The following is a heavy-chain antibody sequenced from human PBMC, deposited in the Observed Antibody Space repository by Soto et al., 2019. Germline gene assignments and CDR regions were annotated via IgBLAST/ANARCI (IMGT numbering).Heavy chain of an antibody. J-gene: IGHJ4*02. CDR2: IYYSGST. Sequence: SETLSLTCTVAGASMSNYFWHWIRQAPGKGLEYIGYIYYSGSTYYNPSLKSRLTISVDTSKNQFSLKLSSATAADTAVYYCAASGSNGQFDYWAQGTLVTVSS. CDR3: AASGSNGQFDY. V-gene: IGHV4-59*01. D-gene: IGHD3-10*01. CDR1: GASMSNYF.